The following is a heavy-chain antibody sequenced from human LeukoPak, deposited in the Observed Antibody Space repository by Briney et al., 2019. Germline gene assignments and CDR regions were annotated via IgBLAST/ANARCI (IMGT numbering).Heavy chain of an antibody. CDR2: ISSSGSTI. V-gene: IGHV3-48*03. J-gene: IGHJ4*02. CDR1: GFTFSSYE. Sequence: GGSLRLPCTASGFTFSSYEMNWVRQAPGKGLEWVSYISSSGSTIYYADSVKGRFTISRDNAKNSLYLQMNSLRAEDTAVYYCARDNSRDSSGYDYWGQGTLVTVSS. CDR3: ARDNSRDSSGYDY. D-gene: IGHD3-22*01.